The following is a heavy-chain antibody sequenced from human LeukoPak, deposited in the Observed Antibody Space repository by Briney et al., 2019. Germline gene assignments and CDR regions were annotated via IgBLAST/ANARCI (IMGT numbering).Heavy chain of an antibody. J-gene: IGHJ4*02. CDR3: TTSIVGAIHHFDY. CDR2: IIPIFGTA. CDR1: GGTFSSYA. V-gene: IGHV1-69*13. Sequence: SVKVSCKASGGTFSSYAISWVRQAPGQGLEWMGGIIPIFGTANYAQKFQGRVTITADESTSTAYMELSSLRSEDTAVYYCTTSIVGAIHHFDYWGQGTLVTVSS. D-gene: IGHD1-26*01.